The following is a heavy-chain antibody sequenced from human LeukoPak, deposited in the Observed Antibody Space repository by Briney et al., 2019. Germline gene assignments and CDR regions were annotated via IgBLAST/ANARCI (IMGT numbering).Heavy chain of an antibody. V-gene: IGHV3-13*03. CDR2: IGTAGDT. CDR1: GFTFSSYD. CDR3: AKDRAYGSGNNDY. D-gene: IGHD3-10*01. Sequence: GGSLRLSCAACGFTFSSYDMHWVRHATGKGLEWVSAIGTAGDTYYPGSVKGQFTISRDNSKNTLYLQMNSLRDEDTAVYYCAKDRAYGSGNNDYWGQGTLVTVSS. J-gene: IGHJ4*02.